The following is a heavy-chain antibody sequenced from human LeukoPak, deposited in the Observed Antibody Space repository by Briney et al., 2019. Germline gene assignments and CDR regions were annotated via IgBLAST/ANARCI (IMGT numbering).Heavy chain of an antibody. CDR1: GGSISCYY. V-gene: IGHV4-59*01. Sequence: SETLSLTCTVSGGSISCYYWSWIRQPPGKGLEWIGYIYYSGSTNYNPSLKSRVTISVDTSKNQFSLKLSSVTAADTAVYYCASLYYYDSSGYPTSWYFDLWGRGTLVTVSS. J-gene: IGHJ2*01. D-gene: IGHD3-22*01. CDR3: ASLYYYDSSGYPTSWYFDL. CDR2: IYYSGST.